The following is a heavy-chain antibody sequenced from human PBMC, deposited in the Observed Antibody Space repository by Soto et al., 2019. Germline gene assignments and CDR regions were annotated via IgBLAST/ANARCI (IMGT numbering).Heavy chain of an antibody. V-gene: IGHV1-18*01. Sequence: GASVKVSCKASGYTFTSYAISRVRQAPGQGLEWMGWINVYNGNKKYDQKFQGRVTMTTDTSTSTVYMELRSLTSEATAVYYCARDGVAVTRGISGYWGQGTLVTVSS. CDR2: INVYNGNK. CDR1: GYTFTSYA. D-gene: IGHD4-4*01. J-gene: IGHJ4*02. CDR3: ARDGVAVTRGISGY.